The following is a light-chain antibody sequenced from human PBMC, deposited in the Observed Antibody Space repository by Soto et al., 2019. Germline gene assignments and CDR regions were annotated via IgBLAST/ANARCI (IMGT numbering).Light chain of an antibody. CDR1: SSDVGNYNL. J-gene: IGLJ2*01. CDR3: CSYAGSSTLV. V-gene: IGLV2-23*01. Sequence: QSVLTQSASVSGSPGQSITISCTGTSSDVGNYNLVSWYQQYPGKAPKLMIYEGSKRPSGVSNRFSGSKSGNTASLTISGLQAEDEADYYCCSYAGSSTLVFGGGTKLTVL. CDR2: EGS.